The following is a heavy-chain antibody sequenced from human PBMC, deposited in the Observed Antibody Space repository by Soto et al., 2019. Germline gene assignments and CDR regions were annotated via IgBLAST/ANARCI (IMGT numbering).Heavy chain of an antibody. V-gene: IGHV6-1*01. CDR3: EKGGGNHYYYSALGV. J-gene: IGHJ6*02. CDR2: TFYRSKWYN. CDR1: GDSVSSNNAA. Sequence: SQTLSLTCAISGDSVSSNNAAWNWIRQSPSRGLEWLGRTFYRSKWYNDYAVSVKGRITINPDTSKNQFSLQLNSVTPEDTAVNYCEKGGGNHYYYSALGVGGQGTTVTV. D-gene: IGHD3-10*01.